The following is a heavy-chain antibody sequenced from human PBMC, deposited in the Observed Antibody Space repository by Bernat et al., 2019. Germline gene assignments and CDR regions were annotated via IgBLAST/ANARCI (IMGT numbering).Heavy chain of an antibody. CDR3: ARRDVWGSIDY. D-gene: IGHD3-16*01. J-gene: IGHJ4*02. V-gene: IGHV4-39*01. Sequence: QLQLQESGPGLVKPSETLSLTCTVSGGSISSSSYYWGWIRQPPGKGLEWIGSIYYSGSTYYNPSLKSRVTISVDTSKNQFSLKLSSVTAADTAVYYCARRDVWGSIDYWGQGTLVTVSS. CDR1: GGSISSSSYY. CDR2: IYYSGST.